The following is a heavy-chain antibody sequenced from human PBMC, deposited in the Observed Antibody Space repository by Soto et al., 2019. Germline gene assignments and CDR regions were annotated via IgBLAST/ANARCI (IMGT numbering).Heavy chain of an antibody. D-gene: IGHD3-3*01. CDR1: GASIRSGDYY. J-gene: IGHJ5*02. CDR2: IYYSGST. V-gene: IGHV4-30-4*01. Sequence: SETLSLTCTVSGASIRSGDYYWSWIRQPPGKGLEWIGFIYYSGSTYYNPSLSSRVSISVDTSKNQFSLNLNSVTAADTAVYYCLRALGSRFLEWPRFDPWGHGTLVTVSS. CDR3: LRALGSRFLEWPRFDP.